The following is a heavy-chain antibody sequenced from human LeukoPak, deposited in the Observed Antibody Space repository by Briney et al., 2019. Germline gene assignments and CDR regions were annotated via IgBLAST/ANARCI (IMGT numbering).Heavy chain of an antibody. Sequence: SETLSLTCTVSGGSINNGGYYWSWIRQHPGKGLEWIGYIYYSGSSYYNPSLRSRVTISVDTSKNHFSLKLSSVTAADTAVYYCARGNIVVVPAAIETQARFDAFDIWGQGTMVTVSS. CDR2: IYYSGSS. CDR3: ARGNIVVVPAAIETQARFDAFDI. D-gene: IGHD2-2*01. J-gene: IGHJ3*02. V-gene: IGHV4-31*03. CDR1: GGSINNGGYY.